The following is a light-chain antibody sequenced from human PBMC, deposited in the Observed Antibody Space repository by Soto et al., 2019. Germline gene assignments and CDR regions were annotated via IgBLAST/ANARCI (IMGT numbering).Light chain of an antibody. V-gene: IGKV1-5*02. CDR2: DAS. Sequence: DIQMTQSPSTLSASVGDRVTIICRASQSISTWLAWYQLKPGKAPKLLIYDASTLEGGVPSRFSGIGSGTEFTLTISGLQPDDFATYYCQHSWTVGQGTKVDIK. CDR3: QHSWT. CDR1: QSISTW. J-gene: IGKJ1*01.